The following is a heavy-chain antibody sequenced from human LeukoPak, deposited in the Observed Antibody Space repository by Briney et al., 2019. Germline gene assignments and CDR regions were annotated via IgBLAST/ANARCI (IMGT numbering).Heavy chain of an antibody. V-gene: IGHV5-51*01. Sequence: GESLKISCKGSGYSFIAYWIGWVRQLPGRDLEWMGFIFPGESRTKYSPSFQSRVTISADESISTAYLQWSSLTASDTAIYYCARYGILGCSGGNCYTSYFYYGMDAWGQGTTVTVSS. CDR3: ARYGILGCSGGNCYTSYFYYGMDA. J-gene: IGHJ6*02. CDR2: IFPGESRT. CDR1: GYSFIAYW. D-gene: IGHD2-15*01.